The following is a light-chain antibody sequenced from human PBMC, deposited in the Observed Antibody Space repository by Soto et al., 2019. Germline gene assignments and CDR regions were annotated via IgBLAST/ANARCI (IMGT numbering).Light chain of an antibody. Sequence: IHATQSPSSLSASVRYTVTNTCRASQTITSYINWYQQKPGKAPKRLNYAASSLESGVPSRFSCSGSGTDFTLTISSLQPEDFATYYCQQSYSTPQTFGQGTQVDIK. J-gene: IGKJ1*01. CDR1: QTITSY. V-gene: IGKV1-39*01. CDR2: AAS. CDR3: QQSYSTPQT.